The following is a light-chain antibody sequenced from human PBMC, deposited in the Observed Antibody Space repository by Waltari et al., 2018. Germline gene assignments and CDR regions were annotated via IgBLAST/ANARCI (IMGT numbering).Light chain of an antibody. CDR1: SGSVSTNHY. V-gene: IGLV8-61*01. CDR2: NTD. J-gene: IGLJ3*02. Sequence: QTVVTQEPSFSVSPGGTVTLTCGLTSGSVSTNHYASWYRQTPGPAPRTLIHNTDTRSSGVPDRFSGSILGNKAALTITGAQADDESDYYCVLYMGSVVFGGGTKLTVL. CDR3: VLYMGSVV.